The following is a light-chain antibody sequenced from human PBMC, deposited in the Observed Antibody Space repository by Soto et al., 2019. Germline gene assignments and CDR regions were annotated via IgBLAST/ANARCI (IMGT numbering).Light chain of an antibody. CDR1: SSDVGDYNY. J-gene: IGLJ3*02. V-gene: IGLV2-11*01. CDR2: DVS. Sequence: QSALTQPRSVSGSPGQSVTISCTGTSSDVGDYNYVSWYQQYPGKAPKLVIYDVSKRPSGVPDRFSGSKSGNMASLTISGLQAADEADYYCCSFAGSYTFWVFGGGTKLTVL. CDR3: CSFAGSYTFWV.